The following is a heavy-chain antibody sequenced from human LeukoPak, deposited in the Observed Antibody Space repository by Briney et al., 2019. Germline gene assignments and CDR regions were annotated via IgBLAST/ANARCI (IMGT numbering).Heavy chain of an antibody. J-gene: IGHJ5*02. V-gene: IGHV7-4-1*02. CDR1: GYTFTSYA. Sequence: ASVKVSCKASGYTFTSYAMNWVRRAPGQGLEWMGWINTNTGNPTYAQGFTGRFVFSLDTSVSTAYLQISSLKAEDTAVYYCARGGYSYGNNWFDPWGQGTLVTVSS. D-gene: IGHD5-18*01. CDR3: ARGGYSYGNNWFDP. CDR2: INTNTGNP.